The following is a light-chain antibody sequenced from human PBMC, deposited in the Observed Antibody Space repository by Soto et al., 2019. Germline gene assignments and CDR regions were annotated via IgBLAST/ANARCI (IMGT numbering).Light chain of an antibody. V-gene: IGKV3-20*01. CDR2: GVS. J-gene: IGKJ5*01. Sequence: EIVLTQSPGTLSLSPGERATLSCRASQSLSSNYLAWYQQKPGQAPRLLIYGVSSRATGVPVSFSGSGSGTDFTLTISSLEPEDFAVYYCQQYVSPPITFCQVTRLAIK. CDR3: QQYVSPPIT. CDR1: QSLSSNY.